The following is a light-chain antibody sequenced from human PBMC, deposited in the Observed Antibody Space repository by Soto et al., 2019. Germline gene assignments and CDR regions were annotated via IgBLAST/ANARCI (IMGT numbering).Light chain of an antibody. CDR1: SSDVGYYNY. Sequence: QSALTQPRSVSGSPGQSVTISCTGTSSDVGYYNYVSWYQQHPGKAPKLVIYDVSKRPSGVPDRFSGSKSGNTASLTISGLQAEDEADYYCCSYAGSYSYVFGTGTKPTVL. V-gene: IGLV2-11*01. CDR3: CSYAGSYSYV. CDR2: DVS. J-gene: IGLJ1*01.